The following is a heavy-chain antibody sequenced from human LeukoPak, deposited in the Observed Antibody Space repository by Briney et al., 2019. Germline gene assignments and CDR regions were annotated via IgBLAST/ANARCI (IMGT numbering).Heavy chain of an antibody. CDR1: GYTFTSYG. V-gene: IGHV1-18*01. CDR2: ISAYNGNT. Sequence: ASVKVSCKASGYTFTSYGISWVRQAPGQGLEWMGWISAYNGNTNYAQKLQGRVTMTTDTSTSTAYMELSSLRSDDTAVYYCASFRRIVGTPLTFDKWGQGTLVTVSS. CDR3: ASFRRIVGTPLTFDK. J-gene: IGHJ4*02. D-gene: IGHD1-26*01.